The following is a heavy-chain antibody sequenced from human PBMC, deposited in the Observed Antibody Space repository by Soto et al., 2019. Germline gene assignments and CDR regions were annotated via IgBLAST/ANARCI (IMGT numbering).Heavy chain of an antibody. J-gene: IGHJ6*03. Sequence: TLKESGPVLVKPTETLTLTCTVSGFSLSNGKVGVSWIRQPPGKALEWLAHIFSNDEKYYRTSLKSRLTISEDTSKSQVVLTMTNVDPVDTATYYCARILFGRSVAGGYFYMDVWGKGTTVTVSS. CDR3: ARILFGRSVAGGYFYMDV. D-gene: IGHD6-19*01. CDR2: IFSNDEK. V-gene: IGHV2-26*01. CDR1: GFSLSNGKVG.